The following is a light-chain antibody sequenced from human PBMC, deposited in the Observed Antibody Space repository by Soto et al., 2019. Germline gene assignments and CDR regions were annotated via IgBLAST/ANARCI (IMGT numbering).Light chain of an antibody. CDR1: QSISSW. Sequence: IQMTQSPSTVSASVGDRVTITSRASQSISSWLAWYQQKPGKVPKLLIYKASSLESGVPSRFSGSGSGTEFTLTISSLQPDDFATYYCQQYNSYWWTFGQGTKVEIK. J-gene: IGKJ1*01. CDR2: KAS. V-gene: IGKV1-5*03. CDR3: QQYNSYWWT.